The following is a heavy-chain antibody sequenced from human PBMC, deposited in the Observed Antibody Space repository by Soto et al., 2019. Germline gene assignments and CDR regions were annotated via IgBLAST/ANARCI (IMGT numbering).Heavy chain of an antibody. J-gene: IGHJ4*02. Sequence: ASVKVYCKAAGYTFTNYAMHWVRQAPGQRLEWMGWINAGNGNTKYSQKFQGRVTITRDTSASTAYMELRSLTSRDTAIFYCVTSDWAWWGQGTQLTVSS. CDR3: VTSDWAW. CDR2: INAGNGNT. V-gene: IGHV1-3*01. CDR1: GYTFTNYA. D-gene: IGHD3-9*01.